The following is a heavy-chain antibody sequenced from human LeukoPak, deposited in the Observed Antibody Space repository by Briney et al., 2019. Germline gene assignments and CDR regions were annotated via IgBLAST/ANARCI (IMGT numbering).Heavy chain of an antibody. D-gene: IGHD1-14*01. CDR2: IYYSGNT. CDR1: GASISSGDYY. Sequence: KPSETLSLTCTVSGASISSGDYYWTWIRQPPGKGLEWIGNIYYSGNTYYNPSLKSRVTVSLDTSRSQFSLKLSSVTAADTAIYYCVRDRSHYFVSWGQGTLVTVSS. CDR3: VRDRSHYFVS. V-gene: IGHV4-30-4*01. J-gene: IGHJ4*02.